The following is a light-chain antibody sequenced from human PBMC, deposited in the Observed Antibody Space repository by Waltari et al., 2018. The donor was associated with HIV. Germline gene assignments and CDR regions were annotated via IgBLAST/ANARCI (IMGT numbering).Light chain of an antibody. Sequence: QSALTQPASVSGSPGQSITISCTGTSSYVGSYNLVSWYQQNPGKAPKLMIYEVSKRPSGVSNRFSGSKSANTASLTISGLQAEDEADYYCCSYAGSSTTVLFGGGTKLTVL. CDR2: EVS. J-gene: IGLJ2*01. CDR3: CSYAGSSTTVL. V-gene: IGLV2-23*02. CDR1: SSYVGSYNL.